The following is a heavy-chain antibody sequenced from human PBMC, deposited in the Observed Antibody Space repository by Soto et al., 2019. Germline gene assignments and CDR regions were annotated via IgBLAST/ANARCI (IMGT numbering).Heavy chain of an antibody. CDR3: AREYYDCWSGYWSYYYGMDV. Sequence: GGSLRLSCAASGFTFSSYWMHWVRQAPGKGLVWVSRINSAGSSTSYADSVKGRFTISRDNAKNTLYLQMNSLRAEDTAVYYCAREYYDCWSGYWSYYYGMDVRGQGTTVTVSS. CDR1: GFTFSSYW. J-gene: IGHJ6*02. V-gene: IGHV3-74*01. D-gene: IGHD3-3*01. CDR2: INSAGSST.